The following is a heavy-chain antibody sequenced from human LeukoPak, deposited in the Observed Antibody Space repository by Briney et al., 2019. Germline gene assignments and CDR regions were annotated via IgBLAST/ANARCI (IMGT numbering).Heavy chain of an antibody. V-gene: IGHV1-46*01. D-gene: IGHD5-24*01. CDR1: GYTFTSYY. Sequence: ASVKVSCKASGYTFTSYYMHWVRQAPGQGLEWMGIINPSGGSTSYAQKLQGRVTMTRDMSTSTVYMELSSLRSEDTAVYYCAREMATIMSLTYWGQGTLVTVSS. J-gene: IGHJ4*02. CDR3: AREMATIMSLTY. CDR2: INPSGGST.